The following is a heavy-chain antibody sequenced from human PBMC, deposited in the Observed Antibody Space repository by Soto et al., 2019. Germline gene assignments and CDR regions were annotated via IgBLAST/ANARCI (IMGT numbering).Heavy chain of an antibody. CDR1: GYSLTSGYY. V-gene: IGHV4-38-2*01. Sequence: SETLSLTCAVSGYSLTSGYYFGWIRQPPGKGLEWIGSIYHSGDTYYNPSLKSRVTISVDTSKNHFSLKLTSVTAADTAVYYCARVRIGVAGTFVDFSGQAILVTV. J-gene: IGHJ4*02. CDR2: IYHSGDT. D-gene: IGHD6-19*01. CDR3: ARVRIGVAGTFVDF.